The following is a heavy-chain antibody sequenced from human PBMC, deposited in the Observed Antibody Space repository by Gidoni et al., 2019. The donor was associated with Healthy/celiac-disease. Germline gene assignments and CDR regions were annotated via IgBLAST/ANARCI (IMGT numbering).Heavy chain of an antibody. CDR2: IYHSGST. CDR3: ARHDSHLSPTYYDYVWGSYPNDAFDI. V-gene: IGHV4-38-2*01. J-gene: IGHJ3*02. Sequence: QVQLQESGPGLVKPSETLSLTCAVSGSSISSGYYWGWTRQPPGKGLEWIGSIYHSGSTYYNPSLKSRVTISVDTSKNQFSLKLSSVTAADTAVYYCARHDSHLSPTYYDYVWGSYPNDAFDIWGQGTMVTVSS. CDR1: GSSISSGYY. D-gene: IGHD3-16*01.